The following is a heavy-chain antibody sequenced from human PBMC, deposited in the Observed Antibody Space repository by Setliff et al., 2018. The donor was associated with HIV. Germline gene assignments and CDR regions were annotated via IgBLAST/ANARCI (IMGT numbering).Heavy chain of an antibody. J-gene: IGHJ3*01. Sequence: SETLSLTCAVSGGSISSGNWLNWVRQPPGTGLEWIGEVYHSGSANYNPSLKSRVTISVDKSKNQFSLKLSSVTAADTAVYYCARGDNFWSGYNFWGQGTMVTVSS. V-gene: IGHV4-4*02. D-gene: IGHD3-3*01. CDR3: ARGDNFWSGYNF. CDR2: VYHSGSA. CDR1: GGSISSGNW.